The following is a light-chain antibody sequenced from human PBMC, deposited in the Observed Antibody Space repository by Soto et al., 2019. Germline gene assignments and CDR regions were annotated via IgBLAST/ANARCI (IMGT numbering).Light chain of an antibody. J-gene: IGLJ1*01. CDR3: SSYAITTTLV. CDR2: DVS. V-gene: IGLV2-11*01. Sequence: QSALTQPRSVSGSPGQSVTISCTGTSSDVGGYDYVSWYQQHPGKAPKLMIYDVSKRPSGVPDRFSGSKSGNTASLTISGLQAEDEADYYCSSYAITTTLVFGTGTQLTVL. CDR1: SSDVGGYDY.